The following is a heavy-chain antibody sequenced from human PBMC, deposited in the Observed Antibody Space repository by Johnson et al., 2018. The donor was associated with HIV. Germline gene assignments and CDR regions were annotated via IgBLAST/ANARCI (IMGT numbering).Heavy chain of an antibody. CDR3: AKLRKKQWLVGEAFDI. CDR2: ISYDGSNK. CDR1: GFSFSNYG. J-gene: IGHJ3*02. V-gene: IGHV3-30*18. D-gene: IGHD6-19*01. Sequence: QVQLVESGGGVVQPGRSQRLSCAASGFSFSNYGMHWVRQAPGKGLEWVAVISYDGSNKYYADSVKGRFTISRDNPKNTLYLQMNSLRAEDTAIYYCAKLRKKQWLVGEAFDIWGQGTMVTVSS.